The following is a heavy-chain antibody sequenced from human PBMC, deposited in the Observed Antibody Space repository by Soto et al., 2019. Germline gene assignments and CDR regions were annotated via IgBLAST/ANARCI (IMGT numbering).Heavy chain of an antibody. J-gene: IGHJ4*02. CDR1: GFRFGAHY. D-gene: IGHD3-10*01. CDR2: ISGSGTTI. CDR3: AGDPYYYAADY. V-gene: IGHV3-11*01. Sequence: GGSLRLSCAASGFRFGAHYMTWIRQAPGQGLEWVSYISGSGTTIYHTDSGNGRFTVSRDNAKTSVYLQMNSLRAEDTAVYYWAGDPYYYAADYWGQGTLVTVSS.